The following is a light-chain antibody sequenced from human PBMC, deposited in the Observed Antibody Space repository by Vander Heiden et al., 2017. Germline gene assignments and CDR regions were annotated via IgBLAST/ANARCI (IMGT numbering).Light chain of an antibody. J-gene: IGKJ1*01. CDR3: QQSYSTPPWT. CDR1: QSISSY. CDR2: AAS. V-gene: IGKV1-39*01. Sequence: DIQMTQSPSSLSASVGDRVTITCRASQSISSYLNWYQQKPGKAPKLLIYAASSLQSGVPSRFSGSGSGTDFTLTISSLQPEDFATYYCQQSYSTPPWTLGKGTKVEIK.